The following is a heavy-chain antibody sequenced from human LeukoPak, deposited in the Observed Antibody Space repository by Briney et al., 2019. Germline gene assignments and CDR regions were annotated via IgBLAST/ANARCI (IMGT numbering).Heavy chain of an antibody. V-gene: IGHV1-8*01. D-gene: IGHD3-10*01. Sequence: ASVKVSCKASGYTFTSYDINWVRQATGQGLEWMGWMNPNSGNTGYAQKFQGRVTMTRNTSISTAYMELSSLRSEDTAVYYCARVRANSLLWFGELLYPSWFDPWGQGTLVTVSS. J-gene: IGHJ5*02. CDR2: MNPNSGNT. CDR3: ARVRANSLLWFGELLYPSWFDP. CDR1: GYTFTSYD.